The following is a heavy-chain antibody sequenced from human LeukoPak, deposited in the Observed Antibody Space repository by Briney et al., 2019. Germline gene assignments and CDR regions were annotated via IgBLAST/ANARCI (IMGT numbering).Heavy chain of an antibody. D-gene: IGHD3-10*01. J-gene: IGHJ4*02. V-gene: IGHV4-39*01. CDR2: IYHSGST. CDR3: ARQPTYYGSGSYYNDEPGLFDY. Sequence: PSETLSLTCTVSGGSISSSSYYWGWIRQPPGKGLEWIGSIYHSGSTYYNPSLKSRVTISVDTSKNQFSLKLSSVTAADTAVYYCARQPTYYGSGSYYNDEPGLFDYWGQGTLVTVSS. CDR1: GGSISSSSYY.